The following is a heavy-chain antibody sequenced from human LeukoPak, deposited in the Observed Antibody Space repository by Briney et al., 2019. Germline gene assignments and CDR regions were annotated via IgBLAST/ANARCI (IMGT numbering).Heavy chain of an antibody. CDR2: ISVRSNYI. V-gene: IGHV3-21*01. CDR1: GFTLSSFM. D-gene: IGHD2-15*01. CDR3: VRLMRNSDSSGDDYYDY. J-gene: IGHJ4*02. Sequence: GGSLRHLCSASGFTLSSFMINCVRQAPGKGLEWVSSISVRSNYIYYADSVRGRFSISRDDARDSLYLQMNSLRAEDTAVYYCVRLMRNSDSSGDDYYDYCGQGTLVTVSS.